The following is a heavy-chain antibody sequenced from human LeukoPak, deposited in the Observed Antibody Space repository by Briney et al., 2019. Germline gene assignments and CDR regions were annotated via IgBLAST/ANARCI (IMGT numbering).Heavy chain of an antibody. CDR3: ATDNGSGWYYFDY. CDR2: FDPEDGET. CDR1: GYTLTELS. D-gene: IGHD6-19*01. Sequence: ASVKVSCKVSGYTLTELSMHWVRQAPGKGLEWMGGFDPEDGETIYAQKFQGRVTLTEDTSTDTAYMELSSLRSEDTAVYYCATDNGSGWYYFDYWGQGTLVTVSS. J-gene: IGHJ4*02. V-gene: IGHV1-24*01.